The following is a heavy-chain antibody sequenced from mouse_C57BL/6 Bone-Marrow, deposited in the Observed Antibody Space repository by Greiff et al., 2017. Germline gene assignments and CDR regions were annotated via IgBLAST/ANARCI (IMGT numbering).Heavy chain of an antibody. CDR2: ISSGSSTI. CDR1: GFTFSDYG. Sequence: EVQGVESGGGLVKPGGSLKLSCAASGFTFSDYGMHWVRQAPEKGLEWVAYISSGSSTIYYADTVKGRFTISRDNAKNTLFLQMTSLRSEDTAMYYCARVVTAYWGQGTLVTVSA. V-gene: IGHV5-17*01. D-gene: IGHD2-2*01. CDR3: ARVVTAY. J-gene: IGHJ3*01.